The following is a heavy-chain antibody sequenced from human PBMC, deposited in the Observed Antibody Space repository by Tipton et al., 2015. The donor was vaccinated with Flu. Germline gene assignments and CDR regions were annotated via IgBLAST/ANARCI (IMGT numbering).Heavy chain of an antibody. Sequence: SLRLSCAASGFTFSDYYMSWIRQAPGKGLEWVSYISSSGSTIYYADSVKGRFTISRDNAKNSLYLQMNSLRAEDTAVYYCARDKTDLNYYYYYMDVWGKGTTVTVSS. CDR2: ISSSGSTI. J-gene: IGHJ6*03. CDR3: ARDKTDLNYYYYYMDV. D-gene: IGHD3-3*01. V-gene: IGHV3-11*01. CDR1: GFTFSDYY.